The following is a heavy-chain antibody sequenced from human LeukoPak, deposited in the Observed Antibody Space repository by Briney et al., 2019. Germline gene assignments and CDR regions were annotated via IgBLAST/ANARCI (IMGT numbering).Heavy chain of an antibody. CDR3: ASWHSSSWYYFDY. CDR2: IYHSGST. CDR1: GGSISSSNW. V-gene: IGHV4-4*02. Sequence: SETLSLTCAVSGGSISSSNWWSWVRQPPGKGLEWIGEIYHSGSTNYNPSLKSRVTISVDKSKNQFSLKLSSVTAADTAVYYCASWHSSSWYYFDYWGQGTLVTVSS. J-gene: IGHJ4*02. D-gene: IGHD6-13*01.